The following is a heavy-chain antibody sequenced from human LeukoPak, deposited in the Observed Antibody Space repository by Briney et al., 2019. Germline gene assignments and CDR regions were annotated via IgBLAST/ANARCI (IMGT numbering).Heavy chain of an antibody. V-gene: IGHV3-48*01. CDR3: ARDRMSSSWYSDY. Sequence: PGGSLRLSCAASGFTFSSYSINWVRQAPGKGLEWVSYIGVSSSPIYYADSVKGRFTISRDNAKNSLYLQMNSLRGEDTAVYFCARDRMSSSWYSDYWGQGALVTVTS. CDR2: IGVSSSPI. CDR1: GFTFSSYS. J-gene: IGHJ4*02. D-gene: IGHD6-13*01.